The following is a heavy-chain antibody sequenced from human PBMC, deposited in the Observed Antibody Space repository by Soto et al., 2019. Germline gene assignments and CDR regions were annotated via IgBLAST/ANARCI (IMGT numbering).Heavy chain of an antibody. D-gene: IGHD3-3*01. V-gene: IGHV2-5*02. CDR1: GFSLTTSGVG. J-gene: IGHJ4*02. CDR3: AHRVLRTVFGLVTTTAIYFDF. CDR2: IYWDDDK. Sequence: QITLNESGPTVVRPTETLTLTCRSSGFSLTTSGVGVGWIRQSPGKAPEWLALIYWDDDKRYSASLKSRLTITKDTSKNQVVLTVSDLDRTDTATYYCAHRVLRTVFGLVTTTAIYFDFWGQGTPVAVSS.